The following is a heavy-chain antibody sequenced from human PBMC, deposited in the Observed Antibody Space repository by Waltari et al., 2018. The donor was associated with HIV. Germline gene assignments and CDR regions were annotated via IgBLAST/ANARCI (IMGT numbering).Heavy chain of an antibody. CDR1: GYTFTSYG. Sequence: QVQLVQSGAEVKKPGASVKVSCKASGYTFTSYGISWVRQAPGQGLEWMGWIGAYNGNTNYAQKLQRRLTMTTEPSATTAYMGLRTLGSDVTAAYYCARGDSSGYHSDNWGQGTLFTVSS. CDR2: IGAYNGNT. CDR3: ARGDSSGYHSDN. J-gene: IGHJ4*02. V-gene: IGHV1-18*01. D-gene: IGHD3-22*01.